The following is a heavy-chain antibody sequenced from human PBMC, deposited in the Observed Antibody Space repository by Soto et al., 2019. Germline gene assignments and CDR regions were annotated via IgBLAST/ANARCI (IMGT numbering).Heavy chain of an antibody. CDR2: ISSSSSTI. J-gene: IGHJ4*02. CDR1: GFTFSSYN. Sequence: EVQLVESGGGLVQPGGSLRLSCAASGFTFSSYNMNWVRQAPGKGLEWVSYISSSSSTIYYADSVKGRFTISRDNAKNSLNLKMNSLRDEDTAVYYCSRDLGYGDPAWPYFDYWGQGTLVTVSS. D-gene: IGHD4-17*01. V-gene: IGHV3-48*02. CDR3: SRDLGYGDPAWPYFDY.